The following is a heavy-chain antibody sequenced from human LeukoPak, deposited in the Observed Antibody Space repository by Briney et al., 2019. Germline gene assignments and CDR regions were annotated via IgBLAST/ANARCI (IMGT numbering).Heavy chain of an antibody. J-gene: IGHJ4*02. D-gene: IGHD2/OR15-2a*01. V-gene: IGHV1-24*01. CDR2: FDPENGES. Sequence: ASVTVSCKVSGNTLSELSIHGARQAPGKGLEWMGGFDPENGESIYAQKFRGRVTKSDDTSTDTVYIEVSSLRPEDTAVYFCASSGFQVLSYFESWGQGTLVTV. CDR3: ASSGFQVLSYFES. CDR1: GNTLSELS.